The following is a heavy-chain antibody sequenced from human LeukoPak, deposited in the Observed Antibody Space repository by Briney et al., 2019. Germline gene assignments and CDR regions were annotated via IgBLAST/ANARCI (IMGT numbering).Heavy chain of an antibody. J-gene: IGHJ4*02. Sequence: SETLSLTCTVSGGSISSSSYYWGWIRQPPGKGLEWIGSIYYSGSTYYNPSLKSRVTISVDTSKNQFSLKLSSVTAADTAVYYCASPDSGSYYFDYWGQGTLVTVSS. V-gene: IGHV4-39*07. CDR2: IYYSGST. CDR3: ASPDSGSYYFDY. CDR1: GGSISSSSYY. D-gene: IGHD1-26*01.